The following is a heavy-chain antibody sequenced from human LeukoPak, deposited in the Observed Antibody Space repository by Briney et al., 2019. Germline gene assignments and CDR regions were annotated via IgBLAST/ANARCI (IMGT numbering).Heavy chain of an antibody. CDR2: INLNSGVT. CDR1: GYTFTDYY. J-gene: IGHJ6*02. Sequence: ASVKVSCKASGYTFTDYYMHWVRQAPGQGLEWMGWINLNSGVTNYPQKFQGRVTMTRNTSISTAYLELSRLRSDDTAVYYCARGGGMDVWGQGTTVTVSS. CDR3: ARGGGMDV. V-gene: IGHV1-2*02. D-gene: IGHD5-12*01.